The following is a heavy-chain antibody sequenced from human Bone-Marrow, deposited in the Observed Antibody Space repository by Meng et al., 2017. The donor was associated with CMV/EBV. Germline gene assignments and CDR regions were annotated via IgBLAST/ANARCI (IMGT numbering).Heavy chain of an antibody. CDR1: GFTFSSYW. V-gene: IGHV3-7*01. D-gene: IGHD2-15*01. J-gene: IGHJ3*02. CDR3: ASGLVVVDAFDI. Sequence: GESLKISCAASGFTFSSYWMSWVRQAPGKGLEWVANIKQDGSEKYYVDSVKGRFTISRDNAKNSLYLQMNSLRAEDTAVYYCASGLVVVDAFDIWGQGTMVTVSS. CDR2: IKQDGSEK.